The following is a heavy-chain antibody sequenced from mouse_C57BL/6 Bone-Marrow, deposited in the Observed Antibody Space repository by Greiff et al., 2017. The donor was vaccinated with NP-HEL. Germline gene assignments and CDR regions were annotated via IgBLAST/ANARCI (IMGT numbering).Heavy chain of an antibody. D-gene: IGHD1-1*01. J-gene: IGHJ1*03. CDR2: IWSGGST. CDR1: GFSLTSYG. Sequence: QVQLKESGPGLVQPSQSLSITCTVSGFSLTSYGVHWVRQSPGKGLEWLGVIWSGGSTDYNAAFISRLSISKDNSKSQVFFKMNSLQADDTAIYYCARNPLYYYGSIYWYFDVWGTGTTVTVSS. CDR3: ARNPLYYYGSIYWYFDV. V-gene: IGHV2-2*01.